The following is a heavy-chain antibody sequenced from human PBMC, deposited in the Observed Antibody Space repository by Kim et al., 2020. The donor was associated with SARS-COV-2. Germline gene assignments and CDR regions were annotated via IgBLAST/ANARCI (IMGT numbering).Heavy chain of an antibody. J-gene: IGHJ6*02. CDR3: ARAPPGGDYGYYYYGMDV. CDR2: ISSSRSII. CDR1: GFTFTTYN. Sequence: AGSLRLSCAASGFTFTTYNMNWVRQAPGKGLEWLSYISSSRSIIYYADSVKGRFTISRDNAKDLLFLQMNSLRDEDTAVYYCARAPPGGDYGYYYYGMDVWGQGTTVTVSS. D-gene: IGHD4-17*01. V-gene: IGHV3-48*02.